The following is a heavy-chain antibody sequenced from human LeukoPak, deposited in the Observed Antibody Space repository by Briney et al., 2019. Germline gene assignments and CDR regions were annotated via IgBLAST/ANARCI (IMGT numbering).Heavy chain of an antibody. CDR3: AKIPQVGTTSVPNFDS. CDR1: GFTVSSNY. D-gene: IGHD2/OR15-2a*01. Sequence: GGSLRLSCAASGFTVSSNYMTWVRQAPGKGLEWVSVMSADSATTFYADSVKGRFTISRDNAKNTVFLQMSSLRAEDTAVYYCAKIPQVGTTSVPNFDSWGQGTLVTVSS. V-gene: IGHV3-53*01. J-gene: IGHJ4*02. CDR2: MSADSATT.